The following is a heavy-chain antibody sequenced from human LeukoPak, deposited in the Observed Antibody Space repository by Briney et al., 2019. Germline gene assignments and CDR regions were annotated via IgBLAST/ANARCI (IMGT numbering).Heavy chain of an antibody. Sequence: GRSLRLSCAASGFTFDDYAMHWVRQAPGKGLEWVSGISWNSGSIGYADSVRGRFTISRDNAKNSLYLQMNSLRAEDTALYYCAKDKRIAAAGTFDYWGQGTLVTVSS. CDR1: GFTFDDYA. D-gene: IGHD6-13*01. CDR2: ISWNSGSI. CDR3: AKDKRIAAAGTFDY. J-gene: IGHJ4*02. V-gene: IGHV3-9*01.